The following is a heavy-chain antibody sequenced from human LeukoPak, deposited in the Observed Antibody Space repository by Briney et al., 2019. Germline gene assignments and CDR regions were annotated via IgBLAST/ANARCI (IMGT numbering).Heavy chain of an antibody. CDR3: ARSTTVTKHYDY. CDR2: INPSGDFR. CDR1: GYTFVTHW. J-gene: IGHJ4*02. V-gene: IGHV1-46*01. D-gene: IGHD4-17*01. Sequence: ASVKVSCKASGYTFVTHWMHWVRQAPGQGLEWMGIINPSGDFRSYAQKFQGRVTVTRDMSTRTVYMELSDLEPEDTAVYYCARSTTVTKHYDYWGQGTLVTVSS.